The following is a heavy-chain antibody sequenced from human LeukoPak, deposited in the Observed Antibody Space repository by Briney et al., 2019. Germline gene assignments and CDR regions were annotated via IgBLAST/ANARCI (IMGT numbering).Heavy chain of an antibody. J-gene: IGHJ4*02. CDR3: ATTGPFGEPHEGVDY. V-gene: IGHV4-34*01. CDR2: INHSGST. CDR1: GGSFSGYY. Sequence: PSETLSLTCAVYGGSFSGYYWSWIRQPPGKGLEWIGEINHSGSTNYNPSLKSRVTISVDTSKNQFSLRLSSVTAADTAVYYCATTGPFGEPHEGVDYWGQGTLVSVSS. D-gene: IGHD3-10*01.